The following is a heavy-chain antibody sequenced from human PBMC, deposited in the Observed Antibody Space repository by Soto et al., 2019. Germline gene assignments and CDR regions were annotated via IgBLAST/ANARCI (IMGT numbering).Heavy chain of an antibody. CDR3: TQRLRDYGLGRERANYFDP. CDR1: GFSLSTTGVG. Sequence: QITLKESGPTLVRPTQTLTLTCTFSGFSLSTTGVGVGWIRQPPGKALEWLALLYWDDDKRDSPSLKSRLTITKAPSQNEVILTMTNMDHVDTATHYSTQRLRDYGLGRERANYFDPWGPGTLVTVSS. CDR2: LYWDDDK. V-gene: IGHV2-5*02. D-gene: IGHD3-10*01. J-gene: IGHJ5*02.